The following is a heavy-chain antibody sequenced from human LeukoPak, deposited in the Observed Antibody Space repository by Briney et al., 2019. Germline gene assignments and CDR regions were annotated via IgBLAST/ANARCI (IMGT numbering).Heavy chain of an antibody. CDR2: ISGRGGST. V-gene: IGHV3-23*01. CDR3: AKGASDSSGYYYFDY. Sequence: GGSLRLSCTASGFTFSTHSMHWVRQAPGKGLEWVSVISGRGGSTDYADSVKGRFTISRDNSKNTLYLQMNNLRADDTAVYYCAKGASDSSGYYYFDYWGQGTLVTVSS. CDR1: GFTFSTHS. J-gene: IGHJ4*02. D-gene: IGHD3-22*01.